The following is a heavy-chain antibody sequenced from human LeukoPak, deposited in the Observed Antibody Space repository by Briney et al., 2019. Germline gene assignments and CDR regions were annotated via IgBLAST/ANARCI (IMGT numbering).Heavy chain of an antibody. CDR1: RFTFSSYA. D-gene: IGHD6-13*01. J-gene: IGHJ4*02. CDR2: ISGSGGST. Sequence: GGSLRLSCAASRFTFSSYAMSWVRQAPGKGLEWVSAISGSGGSTYYADSVKGRFTISRDNSKNTLYLQMNSLRAEDTAVYYCAKDSSSSWGAYYFDYWGQGTLVTVSS. CDR3: AKDSSSSWGAYYFDY. V-gene: IGHV3-23*01.